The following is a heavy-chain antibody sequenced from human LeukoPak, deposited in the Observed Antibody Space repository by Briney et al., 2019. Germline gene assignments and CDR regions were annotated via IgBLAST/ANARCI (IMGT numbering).Heavy chain of an antibody. D-gene: IGHD3-10*01. CDR2: INHSGST. Sequence: SETLSLTCAVYGGSFSGYYWSWIRQPPGKGLEWIGEINHSGSTNYNPSLKSRVTISVDTSKNQFSLKLSSVTAADAAVYYCARGRPYYYGAFDIWGQGTMVTVSS. CDR3: ARGRPYYYGAFDI. V-gene: IGHV4-34*01. CDR1: GGSFSGYY. J-gene: IGHJ3*02.